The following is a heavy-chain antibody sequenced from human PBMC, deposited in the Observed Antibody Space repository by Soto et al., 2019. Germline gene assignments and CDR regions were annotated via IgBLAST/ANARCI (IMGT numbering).Heavy chain of an antibody. CDR3: ARADESSGYSFDY. Sequence: EVQLVESGGGLVQPGESLRLSCAASGFTFSSSWMHWVRQAPGKGLVWVSRINSDGSTTNYAASVKGRFTISRDNAKNTLYLQMNSLRAEDTAVYYCARADESSGYSFDYWGQGTLFTVS. J-gene: IGHJ4*02. V-gene: IGHV3-74*01. CDR2: INSDGSTT. D-gene: IGHD3-22*01. CDR1: GFTFSSSW.